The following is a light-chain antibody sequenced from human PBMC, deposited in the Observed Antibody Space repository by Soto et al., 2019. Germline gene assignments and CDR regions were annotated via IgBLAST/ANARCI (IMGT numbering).Light chain of an antibody. J-gene: IGKJ5*01. V-gene: IGKV1-13*02. CDR3: QQRRSWPPTIT. Sequence: GVRVTITCRTIQGISSALAWYRQKPGKAPNLLIYDASNLESGVPSRFSGSGSGTDFTLTISSLQPEDFATYYCQQRRSWPPTITFRQGTRLEIK. CDR2: DAS. CDR1: QGISSA.